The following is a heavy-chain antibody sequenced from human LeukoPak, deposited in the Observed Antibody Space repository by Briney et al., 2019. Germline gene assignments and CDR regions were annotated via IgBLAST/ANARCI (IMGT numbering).Heavy chain of an antibody. Sequence: GRSLRLSCAASGFTFSSYAMHWVRQAPGKGLEWVAIISNDGSRKYYAHSVEGRFTISRDNSKNTLYLQMDSLRAEDTAVYYCARDRAWNYFDYWGQGTLVTVSS. CDR3: ARDRAWNYFDY. V-gene: IGHV3-30*04. D-gene: IGHD3-3*01. J-gene: IGHJ4*02. CDR1: GFTFSSYA. CDR2: ISNDGSRK.